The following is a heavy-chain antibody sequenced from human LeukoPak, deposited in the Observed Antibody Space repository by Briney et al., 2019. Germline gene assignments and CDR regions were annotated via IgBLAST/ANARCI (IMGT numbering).Heavy chain of an antibody. J-gene: IGHJ4*02. CDR3: AKDITRIAAAGYFFDY. CDR1: GFTFDDYA. D-gene: IGHD6-13*01. V-gene: IGHV3-43D*03. Sequence: PGGSLRLSCAASGFTFDDYAMHWVRQAPGKGLEWVSLISWDGGSTYYADSVKGRFTISRDNSKNSLYLQMNSLRAEDTALYYCAKDITRIAAAGYFFDYWGQGTLVTVSS. CDR2: ISWDGGST.